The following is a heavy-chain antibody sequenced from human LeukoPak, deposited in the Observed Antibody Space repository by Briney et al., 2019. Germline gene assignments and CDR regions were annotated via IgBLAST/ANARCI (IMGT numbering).Heavy chain of an antibody. J-gene: IGHJ3*02. CDR1: GYTFTSYY. V-gene: IGHV1-46*01. D-gene: IGHD2-8*01. Sequence: ASVKVSCKASGYTFTSYYMHWVRQAPGQGLEWMGIINPSGGSTSYAQKFQGRVTMTRDTSTSTVYMELRSLRSDDTAVYYCARVTRDCTNGVCRPAGAFDIWGQGTMVTVSS. CDR2: INPSGGST. CDR3: ARVTRDCTNGVCRPAGAFDI.